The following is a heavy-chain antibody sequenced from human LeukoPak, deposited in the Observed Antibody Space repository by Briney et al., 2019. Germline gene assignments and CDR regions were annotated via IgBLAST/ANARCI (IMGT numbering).Heavy chain of an antibody. CDR3: ARVAGGVVTTFDY. J-gene: IGHJ4*02. CDR2: ISSSGSTI. Sequence: GGSLRLSCAASGFTFSDYYMSWIRQAPGKGLEWVTYISSSGSTIYYADSVKGRFTISRDNAKNSLYLQMNSLRAEDAAVYYCARVAGGVVTTFDYWGQGTLVTVSS. D-gene: IGHD3-3*01. CDR1: GFTFSDYY. V-gene: IGHV3-11*04.